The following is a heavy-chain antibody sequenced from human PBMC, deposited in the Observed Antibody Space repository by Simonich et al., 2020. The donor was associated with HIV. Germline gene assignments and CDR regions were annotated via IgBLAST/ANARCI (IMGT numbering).Heavy chain of an antibody. D-gene: IGHD1-1*01. V-gene: IGHV3-7*01. CDR1: GFPFTTFW. CDR3: APGGLDLPPDY. CDR2: KKQDGSQK. Sequence: QLVESGGGLVQPGGSLRPSWAASGFPFTTFWMNWVRQVPGKGLEWVANKKQDGSQKFYLASVKGRFTISRDNANNSLYLQMNSLRAEDTAVYYCAPGGLDLPPDYWGQGTLVTVSS. J-gene: IGHJ4*02.